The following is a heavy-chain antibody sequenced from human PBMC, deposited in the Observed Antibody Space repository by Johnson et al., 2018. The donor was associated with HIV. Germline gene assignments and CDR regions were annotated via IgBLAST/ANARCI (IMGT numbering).Heavy chain of an antibody. CDR1: RFAFTTYA. CDR3: ARDIAYGYTNGGTLDM. D-gene: IGHD5-18*01. V-gene: IGHV3-30*04. Sequence: QVQLVESGGGLVQPGGSLRLSCAASRFAFTTYAMHWVRQTPGKGLAWLAVISYDGSKTYYADSVKGRVTLSRDNSKNTLYLQMNSLRPEDTGFYYCARDIAYGYTNGGTLDMWGRGTMVTVSS. CDR2: ISYDGSKT. J-gene: IGHJ3*02.